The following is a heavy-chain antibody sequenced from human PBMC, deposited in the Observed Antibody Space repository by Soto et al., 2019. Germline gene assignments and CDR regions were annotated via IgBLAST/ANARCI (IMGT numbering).Heavy chain of an antibody. CDR1: GFTFSSYV. CDR2: ISGSGITT. CDR3: AYASGDSRRRPFDD. V-gene: IGHV3-23*01. J-gene: IGHJ4*02. Sequence: PGGSLRLSCAASGFTFSSYVMIWVRQAPGKGLEWVSGISGSGITTYYAESVKGRFTISRDNSKDTLYLQMNSLRADDTALYYCAYASGDSRRRPFDDWGQGTLVTVSS. D-gene: IGHD5-12*01.